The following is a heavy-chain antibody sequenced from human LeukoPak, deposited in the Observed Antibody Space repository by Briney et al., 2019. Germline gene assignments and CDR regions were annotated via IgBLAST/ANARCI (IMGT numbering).Heavy chain of an antibody. J-gene: IGHJ4*02. CDR1: GGSIASSSYY. CDR3: AGTLRYGSGSYYKGPFDY. V-gene: IGHV4-61*05. CDR2: IYYSGST. Sequence: PSETLSLTCSVSGGSIASSSYYWGWIRQPPGKGLEWIGYIYYSGSTNYNPSLKSRVTISVDTSKNQFSLKLSSVTAADTAVYYCAGTLRYGSGSYYKGPFDYWGQGTLVTVSS. D-gene: IGHD3-10*01.